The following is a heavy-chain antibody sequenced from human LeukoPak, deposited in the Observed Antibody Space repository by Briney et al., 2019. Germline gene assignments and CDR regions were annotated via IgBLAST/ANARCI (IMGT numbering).Heavy chain of an antibody. CDR2: ISGSGGST. CDR1: GFTFSSYA. Sequence: QPGGSLRLSCAASGFTFSSYAMSWVRQAPGKGLEWVSAISGSGGSTYYADSVKGRFTISRDNSKNTLYLQMNSLRAEDTAVYYCAKLTYYDYVWGSYRYFDAFDIWGQGTMVTVSS. D-gene: IGHD3-16*02. J-gene: IGHJ3*02. CDR3: AKLTYYDYVWGSYRYFDAFDI. V-gene: IGHV3-23*01.